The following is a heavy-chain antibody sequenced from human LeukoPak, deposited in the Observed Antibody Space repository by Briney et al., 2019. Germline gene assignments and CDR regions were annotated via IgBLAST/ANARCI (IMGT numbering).Heavy chain of an antibody. CDR2: INYSGSA. CDR3: ARHNYDDYVFDI. J-gene: IGHJ3*02. D-gene: IGHD4-17*01. Sequence: SETLSLTCTVSGGSLSSYYFSWIRQSPGKGLEWIAYINYSGSAGYNPSLKSRVTMSVDTSKQFSLSLSSVTAADTAVYYCARHNYDDYVFDIWGQGTKVTVSS. CDR1: GGSLSSYY. V-gene: IGHV4-59*08.